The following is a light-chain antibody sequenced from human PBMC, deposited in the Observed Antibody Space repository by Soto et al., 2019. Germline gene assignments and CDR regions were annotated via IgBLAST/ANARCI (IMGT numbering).Light chain of an antibody. CDR2: DAS. CDR1: QSIDTN. Sequence: VLTHSPVTLSLSPWERATLSCKASQSIDTNLGWYQQKPGQVPRLLIYDASLRATGIPARFTGSGSGTDFTLTISGLEHEDSAIYYCQDRSSWPLGTFGQGTKVDIK. V-gene: IGKV3-11*01. J-gene: IGKJ1*01. CDR3: QDRSSWPLGT.